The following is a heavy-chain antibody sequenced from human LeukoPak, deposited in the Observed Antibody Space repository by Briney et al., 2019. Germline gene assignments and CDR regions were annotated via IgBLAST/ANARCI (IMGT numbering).Heavy chain of an antibody. CDR3: ARDNSVRDEAWWFSP. D-gene: IGHD5-24*01. Sequence: ASVKVPCKSFGYTFTSSYMHWVRQAPGQGPEWMGVISPSGASTTYAQTFQGRVTLTRDMSTSTDYLELSSLRSEDTAVYYCARDNSVRDEAWWFSPWGQGTLVTVSS. CDR1: GYTFTSSY. J-gene: IGHJ5*02. V-gene: IGHV1-46*01. CDR2: ISPSGAST.